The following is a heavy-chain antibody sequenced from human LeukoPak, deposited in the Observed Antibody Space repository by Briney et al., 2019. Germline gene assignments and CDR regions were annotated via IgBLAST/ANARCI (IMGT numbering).Heavy chain of an antibody. D-gene: IGHD5-18*01. Sequence: GGSLRLSCAASVFTISDYYMSWIRQAPGQGLERASYISSSSSYTNYADSVKDRFTISRDNAKNSLYLQMNSLRAEDTAVYYCARGAYTAMALRYDYWGQGTLVTVSS. CDR1: VFTISDYY. CDR2: ISSSSSYT. V-gene: IGHV3-11*06. CDR3: ARGAYTAMALRYDY. J-gene: IGHJ4*02.